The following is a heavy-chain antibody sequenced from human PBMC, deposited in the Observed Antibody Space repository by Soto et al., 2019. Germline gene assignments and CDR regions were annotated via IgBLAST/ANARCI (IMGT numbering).Heavy chain of an antibody. CDR3: ARLLTVQQDYYYGMDV. V-gene: IGHV4-59*08. CDR2: IYYSGST. CDR1: GGSISSYY. J-gene: IGHJ6*02. Sequence: QVQLQESGPGLVKPSETLSLTCTVSGGSISSYYWSWIRQPPGKGLEWIGYIYYSGSTNYNPSLTSRVTISVDTSKNQFSLKLSSVTAADTAVYYCARLLTVQQDYYYGMDVWGQGTTVTVSS. D-gene: IGHD3-9*01.